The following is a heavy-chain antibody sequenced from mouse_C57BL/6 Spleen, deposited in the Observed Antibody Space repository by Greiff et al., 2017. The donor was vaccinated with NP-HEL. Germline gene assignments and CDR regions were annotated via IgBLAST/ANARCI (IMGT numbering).Heavy chain of an antibody. CDR1: GYAFTNYL. CDR2: INPGSGGT. D-gene: IGHD2-4*01. CDR3: ARGNYDYDDFAY. J-gene: IGHJ3*01. V-gene: IGHV1-54*01. Sequence: VKLQESGAELVRPGTSVKVSCKASGYAFTNYLIEWVKQRPGQGLEWIGVINPGSGGTNYNETFKGKATLTADKSSSTAYMQLSSLTSEDSAVYFCARGNYDYDDFAYWGQGTLVTVSA.